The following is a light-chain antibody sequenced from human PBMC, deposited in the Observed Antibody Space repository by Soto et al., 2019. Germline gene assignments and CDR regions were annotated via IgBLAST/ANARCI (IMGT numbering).Light chain of an antibody. Sequence: EIVLTQSPGTLSLSPGKRATLSWKASQSVSNFLAWYQQTPGQAPRLLSYDTSNRATGIPARFSGSGSGTEFTLTINNLDPEDFAVYYCQQRSNWPITFGQGTRLEIK. CDR2: DTS. CDR1: QSVSNF. CDR3: QQRSNWPIT. V-gene: IGKV3-11*01. J-gene: IGKJ5*01.